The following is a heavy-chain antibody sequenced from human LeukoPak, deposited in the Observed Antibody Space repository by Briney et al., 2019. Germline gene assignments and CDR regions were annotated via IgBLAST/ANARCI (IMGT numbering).Heavy chain of an antibody. Sequence: GGSLRLSCAASGFTFSSYEMNWVRQAPGKGLEWVSYISSSGSTIYYADSVKGRFTISRDNAKNSLYLQMNSLRAEDTAVYYCARDMTTVVTTFDYWGQGTLVTVSS. D-gene: IGHD4-23*01. CDR2: ISSSGSTI. V-gene: IGHV3-48*03. CDR1: GFTFSSYE. CDR3: ARDMTTVVTTFDY. J-gene: IGHJ4*02.